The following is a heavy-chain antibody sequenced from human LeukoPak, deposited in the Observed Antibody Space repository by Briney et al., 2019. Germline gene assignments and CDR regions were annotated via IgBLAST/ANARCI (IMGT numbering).Heavy chain of an antibody. CDR1: GYGFSSYW. CDR3: ARHGTPAAAGSAFDI. J-gene: IGHJ3*02. Sequence: GESLKISCKASGYGFSSYWIGWVRQMPGKGLEWMGIIYPGDSHTRYSPSFQGQVTISADKSITTAYLQWSSLKASDTAMYYCARHGTPAAAGSAFDIWGQGTMATVSS. V-gene: IGHV5-51*01. D-gene: IGHD6-13*01. CDR2: IYPGDSHT.